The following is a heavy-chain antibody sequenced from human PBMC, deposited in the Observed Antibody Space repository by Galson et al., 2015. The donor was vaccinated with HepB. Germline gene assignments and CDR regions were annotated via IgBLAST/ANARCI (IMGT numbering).Heavy chain of an antibody. V-gene: IGHV3-9*01. Sequence: SLRLSCAASGFTFDDYAMHWVRQAPGKGLEWVSGISWNSGSIGYADSVKGRFTISRDNAKNSLYLQMNSLRAEDTALYYCAKDPSGTVEGEFDYWGQGTLVTVSS. CDR3: AKDPSGTVEGEFDY. J-gene: IGHJ4*02. CDR2: ISWNSGSI. D-gene: IGHD4-17*01. CDR1: GFTFDDYA.